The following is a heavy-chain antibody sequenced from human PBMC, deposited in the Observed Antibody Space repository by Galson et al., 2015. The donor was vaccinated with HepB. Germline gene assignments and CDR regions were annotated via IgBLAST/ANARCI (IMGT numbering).Heavy chain of an antibody. CDR2: IYSGGST. J-gene: IGHJ4*02. Sequence: SETLSLTCTVSGGSISDSPYYWGWIRQPPGKGLEWIGIIYSGGSTNYNPSPKSRVTMSVDTSKNQVSLKLSSVTASDTAVYYCATLPDGSGKQRPYFDNWGQGSLVTVSS. CDR3: ATLPDGSGKQRPYFDN. D-gene: IGHD6-19*01. V-gene: IGHV4-39*01. CDR1: GGSISDSPYY.